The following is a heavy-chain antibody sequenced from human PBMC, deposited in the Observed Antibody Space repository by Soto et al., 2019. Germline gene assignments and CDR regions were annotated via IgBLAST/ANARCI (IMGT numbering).Heavy chain of an antibody. D-gene: IGHD3-22*01. CDR2: ISAHDGNT. J-gene: IGHJ4*02. CDR3: ASDYYDSSGYSDY. Sequence: GASLKVSCKASGYTFTSYGISCVRQPPGQGLEWMGWISAHDGNTNYAQKLQGRVTMTTDTSTSTAYMELRSLRSDDTAVYDCASDYYDSSGYSDYWGQGTLVTVSS. CDR1: GYTFTSYG. V-gene: IGHV1-18*04.